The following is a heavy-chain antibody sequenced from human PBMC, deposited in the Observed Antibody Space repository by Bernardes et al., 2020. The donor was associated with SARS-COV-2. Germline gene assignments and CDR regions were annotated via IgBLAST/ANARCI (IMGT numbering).Heavy chain of an antibody. CDR1: GFSLSNHG. Sequence: GGSLRLSCAASGFSLSNHGMHWVRQTPGKGLEWVALICRDGSNAYYADSVKGRFTISRDNSKNTLYLQMNSLRAEDTSLYYCARESSGYGDYADYWGQGTLVTVSS. J-gene: IGHJ4*02. CDR2: ICRDGSNA. D-gene: IGHD3-22*01. V-gene: IGHV3-33*01. CDR3: ARESSGYGDYADY.